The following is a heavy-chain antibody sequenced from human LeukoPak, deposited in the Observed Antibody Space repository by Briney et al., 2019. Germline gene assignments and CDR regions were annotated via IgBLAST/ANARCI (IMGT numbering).Heavy chain of an antibody. D-gene: IGHD4-23*01. CDR3: ARDSGGNPPTYYYYGMDV. CDR2: INAGNGNT. J-gene: IGHJ6*02. V-gene: IGHV1-3*01. CDR1: GYTVTSYA. Sequence: ASVTVSCKASGYTVTSYAMHWVRQAPGQRLEWMGWINAGNGNTKYSQKFQGRVTITRDTSASTAYMELSSLRSEDTAVYYCARDSGGNPPTYYYYGMDVWGQGTTVTVSS.